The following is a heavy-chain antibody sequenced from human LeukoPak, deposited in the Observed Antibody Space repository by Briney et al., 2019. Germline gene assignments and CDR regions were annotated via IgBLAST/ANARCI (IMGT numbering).Heavy chain of an antibody. CDR3: ARARIAAAGTTLAIDY. D-gene: IGHD6-13*01. V-gene: IGHV1-69*04. CDR2: IIPILGIA. Sequence: SVKVSCKASGGTFSSYAISWVRQAPGQGLEWMGRIIPILGIANYAQKFQGRVTITADKSTSTAYMELSSLRSEDTAVHYCARARIAAAGTTLAIDYWGQGTLVTVSS. J-gene: IGHJ4*02. CDR1: GGTFSSYA.